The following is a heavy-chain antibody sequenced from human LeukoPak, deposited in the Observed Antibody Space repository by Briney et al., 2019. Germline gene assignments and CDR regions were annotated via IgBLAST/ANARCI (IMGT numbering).Heavy chain of an antibody. J-gene: IGHJ5*02. CDR3: ARGPKQQLPPGGWFDP. Sequence: ASVKVSCKASGYTFTGYYMHWVRQAPGQGLEWMGWINPNSGGTNYAQKFQGRVTMTRDTSIGTAYMELSRLRSDDTAVYYCARGPKQQLPPGGWFDPWGQGTLVTVSS. CDR2: INPNSGGT. D-gene: IGHD6-13*01. V-gene: IGHV1-2*02. CDR1: GYTFTGYY.